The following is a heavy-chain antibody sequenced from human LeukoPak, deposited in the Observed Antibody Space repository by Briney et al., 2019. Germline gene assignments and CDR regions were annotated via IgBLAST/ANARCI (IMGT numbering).Heavy chain of an antibody. Sequence: PGGSLRLSCAASGFTFSSYEMNWVRQAPGKGLEWVSAISGSGGSTYYADSVKGRFTISRDNSKNTLYLQMNSLRAEDTAVYYCAKDYRGLLGYNWFDPWGQGTLVTVSS. D-gene: IGHD3-16*01. V-gene: IGHV3-23*01. CDR2: ISGSGGST. J-gene: IGHJ5*02. CDR3: AKDYRGLLGYNWFDP. CDR1: GFTFSSYE.